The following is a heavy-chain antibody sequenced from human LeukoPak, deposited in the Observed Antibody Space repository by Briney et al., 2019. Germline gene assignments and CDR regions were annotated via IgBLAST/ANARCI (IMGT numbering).Heavy chain of an antibody. D-gene: IGHD2-2*01. CDR2: IYSGGST. CDR1: GFTVSSNY. Sequence: TGGSLRLSCAASGFTVSSNYMSWVRQASGKGLEWVSVIYSGGSTYYADSVKGRFTISRDNSKNTLYLQMNSLRAEDTAVYYCARKVPAALYGMDVWGQGTTVTVSS. V-gene: IGHV3-53*01. J-gene: IGHJ6*02. CDR3: ARKVPAALYGMDV.